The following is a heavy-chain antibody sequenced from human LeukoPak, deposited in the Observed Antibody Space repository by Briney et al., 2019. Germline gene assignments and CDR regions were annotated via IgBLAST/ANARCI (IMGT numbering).Heavy chain of an antibody. J-gene: IGHJ6*03. CDR3: ASGSGSYRTPYYYMDV. V-gene: IGHV3-53*01. D-gene: IGHD3-10*01. Sequence: PGGSLRLSCVASGFTVSSNYMSWVRQAPGKGLEWVSVIYSGGSTHYADSVKGRFTISRDNSKNTLYLQMNSLRAEDTAVYYCASGSGSYRTPYYYMDVWGTGTTVTVSS. CDR1: GFTVSSNY. CDR2: IYSGGST.